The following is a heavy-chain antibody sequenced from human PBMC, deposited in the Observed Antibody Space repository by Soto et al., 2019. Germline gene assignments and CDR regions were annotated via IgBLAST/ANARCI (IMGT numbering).Heavy chain of an antibody. J-gene: IGHJ4*02. Sequence: QVQLVQSGAEVKEPGASVKVSCKASGYTFTSYGITWVRQAPGQGLEWMGWISPYNANTNYAQHLQGRVTMTTDTSTSTAYMELRSLRSDDTAVYYCARLGLTEYYFDYWGQGTVVTVSS. V-gene: IGHV1-18*01. CDR3: ARLGLTEYYFDY. CDR2: ISPYNANT. D-gene: IGHD7-27*01. CDR1: GYTFTSYG.